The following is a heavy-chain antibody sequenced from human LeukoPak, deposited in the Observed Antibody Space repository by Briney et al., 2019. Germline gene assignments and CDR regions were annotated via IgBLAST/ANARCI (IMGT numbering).Heavy chain of an antibody. CDR3: ARAPLAFYSGYDDWDFDY. V-gene: IGHV1-3*01. CDR1: GYTFTSYA. D-gene: IGHD5-12*01. J-gene: IGHJ4*02. Sequence: ASVKVSCKASGYTFTSYAMHWVRQAPGQRLEWMGWINAGNGNTKYSQKFQGRVTITRDTSASTAYMELSSLRSEDTAVYYCARAPLAFYSGYDDWDFDYWGQGTLVTVPS. CDR2: INAGNGNT.